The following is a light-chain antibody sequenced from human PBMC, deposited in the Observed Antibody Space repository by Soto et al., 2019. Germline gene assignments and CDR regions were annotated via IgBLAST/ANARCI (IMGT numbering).Light chain of an antibody. CDR1: QSISGW. V-gene: IGKV1-5*03. J-gene: IGKJ1*01. Sequence: DIQMTQSPSTLSASVGDRVTITCRASQSISGWLAWFQQKPGKAPKLLVSRVFSLESGVPSRFSGSGSGTEFTLTITSLQPDDFATYYCQQYRSYPWTFGQGTTVEIK. CDR2: RVF. CDR3: QQYRSYPWT.